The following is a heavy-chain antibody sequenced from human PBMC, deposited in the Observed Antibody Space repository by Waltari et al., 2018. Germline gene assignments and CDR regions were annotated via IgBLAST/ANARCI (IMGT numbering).Heavy chain of an antibody. CDR2: INPIVVIA. CDR3: ARDEYCSSTSCYVY. V-gene: IGHV1-69*08. CDR1: GGTFSSYT. D-gene: IGHD2-2*01. Sequence: QVQLVQSGAEVKKPGSSVKVSCKASGGTFSSYTISWVRQAPGPGLEWMGRINPIVVIANDAQKFRGRVTITADKSKSTAYMELSSLRSEDTAVYYGARDEYCSSTSCYVYWGQGTLVTVSS. J-gene: IGHJ4*02.